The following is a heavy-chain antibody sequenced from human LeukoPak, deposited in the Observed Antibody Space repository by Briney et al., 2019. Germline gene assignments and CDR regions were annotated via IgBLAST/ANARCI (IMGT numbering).Heavy chain of an antibody. Sequence: GGSLRLSCAASGFTFSSYGMHWVRQAPGKGLEWVSSISSSSYIYYADSVKGRFTISRDNAKNSLYLQMNSLRAEDTAVYYCSLLGAAAGSNYWGQGTLVTVSS. CDR1: GFTFSSYG. J-gene: IGHJ4*02. V-gene: IGHV3-21*01. CDR3: SLLGAAAGSNY. D-gene: IGHD6-13*01. CDR2: ISSSSYI.